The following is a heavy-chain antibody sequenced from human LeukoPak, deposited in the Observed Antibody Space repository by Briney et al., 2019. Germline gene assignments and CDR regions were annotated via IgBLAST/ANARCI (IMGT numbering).Heavy chain of an antibody. D-gene: IGHD3-16*01. CDR2: INHSGST. V-gene: IGHV4-34*01. Sequence: SETLSLTCAVYGGSFSGYYWSWIRQPPGKGLEWIGEINHSGSTNYNPSLKSRVTISVDTSKNQFSLKLSSVAASDTAVYYCARLAGGRYGMDVWGQGTTVTVSS. J-gene: IGHJ6*02. CDR1: GGSFSGYY. CDR3: ARLAGGRYGMDV.